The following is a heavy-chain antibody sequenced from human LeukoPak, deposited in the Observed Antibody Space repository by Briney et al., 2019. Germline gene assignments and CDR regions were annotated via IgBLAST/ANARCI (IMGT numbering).Heavy chain of an antibody. V-gene: IGHV3-9*01. CDR1: GXKXXXXX. J-gene: IGHJ4*02. CDR2: XXWHSGSI. D-gene: IGHD1-26*01. Sequence: AXGXKXXXXXMXXVRQAPGXXLEWVXXXXWHSGSIGYADSVKGRFIISRDNAKNSLYLEMNSLRPEDSALYYCAKETKVGENLYYFDYWGRGTLVTVSS. CDR3: AKETKVGENLYYFDY.